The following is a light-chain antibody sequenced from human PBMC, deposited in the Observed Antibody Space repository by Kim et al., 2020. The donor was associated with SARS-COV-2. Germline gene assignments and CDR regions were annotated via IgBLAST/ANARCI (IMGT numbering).Light chain of an antibody. CDR3: QAWDSRTSHVV. CDR2: QDN. CDR1: NLGEKF. J-gene: IGLJ2*01. V-gene: IGLV3-1*01. Sequence: SYEMTQPPSVSVSPGQTASIACSGDNLGEKFVCWYQQKPGQSLLLVIYQDNKRPSGIPDRFSGSNSGNTATLTISGTQTMDASDYYCQAWDSRTSHVVFGGGTQLTVL.